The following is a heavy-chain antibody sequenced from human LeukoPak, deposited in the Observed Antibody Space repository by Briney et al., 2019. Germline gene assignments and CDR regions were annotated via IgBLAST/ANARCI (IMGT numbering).Heavy chain of an antibody. CDR2: ISGSGGST. CDR3: ARENNRGSGSWPAGFDP. V-gene: IGHV3-23*01. Sequence: PGGSLRLSCAASGFTFSSYAMSWVRQAPGKGLEWVSAISGSGGSTYYADSVKGRFTISRDNAKNSLYLQMNSLRAEDTAVYYCARENNRGSGSWPAGFDPWGQGTLVTVSS. CDR1: GFTFSSYA. D-gene: IGHD3-10*01. J-gene: IGHJ5*02.